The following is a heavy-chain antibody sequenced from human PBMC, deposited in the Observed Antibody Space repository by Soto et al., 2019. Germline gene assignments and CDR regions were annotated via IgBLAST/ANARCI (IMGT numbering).Heavy chain of an antibody. CDR2: INHSGST. CDR1: GGSFSGYY. J-gene: IGHJ6*03. CDR3: ARGHPHYGSYYYYYMDV. Sequence: SETLSLTCAVYGGSFSGYYWSWIRQPPGKGLEWIGEINHSGSTNYNPSLKSRVTISVDTSKNQFSLKLSSVTAADTAVYYCARGHPHYGSYYYYYMDVWGKGTTVTVSS. V-gene: IGHV4-34*01. D-gene: IGHD4-17*01.